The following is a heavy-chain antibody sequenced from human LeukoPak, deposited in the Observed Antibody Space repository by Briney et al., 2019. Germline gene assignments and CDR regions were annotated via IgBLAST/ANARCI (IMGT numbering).Heavy chain of an antibody. J-gene: IGHJ4*02. D-gene: IGHD6-13*01. CDR3: ASHHLYSSSSSLDY. Sequence: PGGSLRLSCAASGFTFSSYSMNWVRQAPGKGLEWVSSISSSSSYIYYADSVKGRFTISRDNAKNSLYLQMNSLRAENTAVYYCASHHLYSSSSSLDYWGQGTLVTVSS. CDR1: GFTFSSYS. CDR2: ISSSSSYI. V-gene: IGHV3-21*01.